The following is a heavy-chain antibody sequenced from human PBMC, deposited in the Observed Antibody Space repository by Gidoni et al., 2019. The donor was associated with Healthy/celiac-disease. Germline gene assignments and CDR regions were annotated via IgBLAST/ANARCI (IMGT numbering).Heavy chain of an antibody. V-gene: IGHV3-48*03. D-gene: IGHD2-21*01. Sequence: EVQLVESGGGLVQPGVSLRLSCAASGFTFSSYEMNWVRQATGKGLAWVSYISSSGSTIYYADSVKGRFTISRDNAKNSLYLQMNSLRAEDTAVYYCARDLLAEEIGWGQGTLVTVSS. CDR1: GFTFSSYE. CDR3: ARDLLAEEIG. CDR2: ISSSGSTI. J-gene: IGHJ4*02.